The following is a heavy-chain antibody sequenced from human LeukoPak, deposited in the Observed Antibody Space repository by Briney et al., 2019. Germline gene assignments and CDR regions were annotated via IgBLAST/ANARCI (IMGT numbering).Heavy chain of an antibody. Sequence: YSGGSTYCADSVKGRFTISRDNSKNTLYLQMNSLRAEDTAVYYCARTRVDTTTFDYFDYWGQGTLVTVSS. J-gene: IGHJ4*02. V-gene: IGHV3-53*01. D-gene: IGHD4-11*01. CDR2: YSGGST. CDR3: ARTRVDTTTFDYFDY.